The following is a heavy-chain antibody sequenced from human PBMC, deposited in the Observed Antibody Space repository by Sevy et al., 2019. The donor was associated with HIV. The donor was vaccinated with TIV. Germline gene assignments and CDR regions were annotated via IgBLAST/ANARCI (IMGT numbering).Heavy chain of an antibody. D-gene: IGHD3-10*01. J-gene: IGHJ6*02. Sequence: ASVKVSCKASGYTFTSYYMHWVRQAPGQGLEWMGIINPSGGSTSYAQKFQGRVTMTRDTSTSTVYMELSSLRSEDTAVYYCARDITMVQGVIIRPSNYGMDVWGQGTTVTVSS. V-gene: IGHV1-46*03. CDR1: GYTFTSYY. CDR3: ARDITMVQGVIIRPSNYGMDV. CDR2: INPSGGST.